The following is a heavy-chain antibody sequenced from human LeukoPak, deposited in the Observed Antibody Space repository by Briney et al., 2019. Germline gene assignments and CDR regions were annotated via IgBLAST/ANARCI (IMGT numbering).Heavy chain of an antibody. CDR2: IHPGRGDT. J-gene: IGHJ4*02. CDR3: ARGHNWGPDY. D-gene: IGHD7-27*01. V-gene: IGHV1-2*02. Sequence: AAVKVSCTALGYTFTDHYFHWLRQAPGQGIEWMGWIHPGRGDTNIAQKFQGRVSLTRDMSISTAYMELSRLTSDDTAVYYCARGHNWGPDYWGQGTLVSVPS. CDR1: GYTFTDHY.